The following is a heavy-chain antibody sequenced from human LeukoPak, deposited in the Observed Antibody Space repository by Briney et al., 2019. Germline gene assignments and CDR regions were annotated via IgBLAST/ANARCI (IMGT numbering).Heavy chain of an antibody. CDR3: ARVLGGYSYGYDAFDI. CDR1: VGSISSYY. V-gene: IGHV4-59*01. D-gene: IGHD5-18*01. CDR2: IYYSGST. J-gene: IGHJ3*02. Sequence: SSETLSLTCTVSVGSISSYYWSWLRQPPGKGLEWIGYIYYSGSTNYNPSLKSRVTVSVDTSKNQFSLKLSSVTAADTAVYYCARVLGGYSYGYDAFDIWGQGTMVTVSS.